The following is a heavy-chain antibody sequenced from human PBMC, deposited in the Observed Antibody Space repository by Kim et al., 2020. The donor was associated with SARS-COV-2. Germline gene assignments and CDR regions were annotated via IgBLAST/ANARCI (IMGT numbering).Heavy chain of an antibody. J-gene: IGHJ6*02. CDR1: GFYFSSTS. Sequence: GGSLRLSCAASGFYFSSTSMTWVRQAPGKGLEWVSSIAGISDETFYADSVRGRFTISRDYSKNTLHLQMNSLRAEDTAIYYCAKDRDAMDVWGQGTTVTVSS. CDR2: IAGISDET. CDR3: AKDRDAMDV. D-gene: IGHD3-10*01. V-gene: IGHV3-23*01.